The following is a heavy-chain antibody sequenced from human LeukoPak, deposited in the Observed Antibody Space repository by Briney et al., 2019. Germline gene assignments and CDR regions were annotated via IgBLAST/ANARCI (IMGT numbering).Heavy chain of an antibody. CDR1: GFTFSSYG. J-gene: IGHJ4*02. CDR3: ARDQYSGYDLLSKVRSGYSYASDY. V-gene: IGHV3-7*01. CDR2: IKQDGSEK. Sequence: GGTLRLSCAASGFTFSSYGISWVRQAPGKGLEWVANIKQDGSEKYYVDSVKGRFTISRDNAENSLYLQMNSLRAEDTAVYYCARDQYSGYDLLSKVRSGYSYASDYWGQGTLVTVSS. D-gene: IGHD5-12*01.